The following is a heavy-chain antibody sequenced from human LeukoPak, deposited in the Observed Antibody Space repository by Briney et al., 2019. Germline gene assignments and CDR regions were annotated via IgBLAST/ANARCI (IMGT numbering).Heavy chain of an antibody. D-gene: IGHD4-23*01. CDR3: ARYFGGNNCYSISCPLDY. Sequence: GGSLRLSCAASGFTVSTNYMSWVRQAPGKGLEWVSVIYSGGSTYYADSVKGRFTTSRDNAKNSLYLQMNSLRVEDTAVYYCARYFGGNNCYSISCPLDYWGQGTLVTVSS. V-gene: IGHV3-66*01. CDR1: GFTVSTNY. CDR2: IYSGGST. J-gene: IGHJ4*02.